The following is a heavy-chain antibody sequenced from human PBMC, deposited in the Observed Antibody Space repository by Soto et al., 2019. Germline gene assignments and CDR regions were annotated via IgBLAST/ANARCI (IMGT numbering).Heavy chain of an antibody. V-gene: IGHV4-4*07. D-gene: IGHD1-26*01. J-gene: IGHJ4*02. Sequence: PSETLSLTCTVSGGSISSYYWSWIRQPAGEGLEWIGRIYTSGSTNYNPSLKSRVTMSVDTSKNQFSLKLSSVTAADTAVYYCARGKWGARGKWEQGADFDYWGQGTLVTVSS. CDR2: IYTSGST. CDR3: ARGKWGARGKWEQGADFDY. CDR1: GGSISSYY.